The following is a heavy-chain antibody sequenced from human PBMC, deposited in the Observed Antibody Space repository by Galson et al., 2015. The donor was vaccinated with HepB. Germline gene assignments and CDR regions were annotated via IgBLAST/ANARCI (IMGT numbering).Heavy chain of an antibody. Sequence: SVKVSCKASGYTFTDYYMHWVRQTPGQGLEWMGWINPNSGATNSAQKFQGRVTMTRDTSINTAYMELSRLTSDDTAVYYCARPLQGCNWFHPWCQGTLFAGS. J-gene: IGHJ5*02. V-gene: IGHV1-2*02. CDR2: INPNSGAT. CDR3: ARPLQGCNWFHP. CDR1: GYTFTDYY. D-gene: IGHD4-11*01.